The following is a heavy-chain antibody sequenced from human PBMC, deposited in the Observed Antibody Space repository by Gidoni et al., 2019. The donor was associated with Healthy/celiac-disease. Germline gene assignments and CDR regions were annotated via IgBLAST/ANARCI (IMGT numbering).Heavy chain of an antibody. D-gene: IGHD2-15*01. V-gene: IGHV1-3*01. Sequence: QVQLVQSGAEVKKPGAPVKVSCKASGYTLTSYAMHWVRQAPGQRLEWMGWINAGNGNTKYSQKFQGRVTITMDTSASTAYMELSSLRSEDTAVYYCARDGPYCSGGSCYPYYYGMDVWGQGTTVTVSS. CDR1: GYTLTSYA. J-gene: IGHJ6*02. CDR3: ARDGPYCSGGSCYPYYYGMDV. CDR2: INAGNGNT.